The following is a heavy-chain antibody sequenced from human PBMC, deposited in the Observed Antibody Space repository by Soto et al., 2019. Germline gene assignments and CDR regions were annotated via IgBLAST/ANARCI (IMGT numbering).Heavy chain of an antibody. CDR3: AKGGIGRASGIDS. CDR2: ISDGPDGA. D-gene: IGHD2-21*01. Sequence: EVQLLESGGGLIQPGGSLRLSCAASGFTFSSFAMTWVRQAPGKGLQWISSISDGPDGAYYADSVKGRFTISRDNSKNTPSLQMDSLRPDDTALYSSAKGGIGRASGIDSWGQGTLVTVYS. J-gene: IGHJ5*01. V-gene: IGHV3-23*01. CDR1: GFTFSSFA.